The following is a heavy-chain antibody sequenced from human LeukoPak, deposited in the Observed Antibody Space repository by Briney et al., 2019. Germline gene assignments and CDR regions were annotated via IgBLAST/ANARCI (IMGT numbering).Heavy chain of an antibody. V-gene: IGHV1-8*01. CDR1: GYTFTSYD. J-gene: IGHJ4*02. D-gene: IGHD1-26*01. CDR2: MNPNSGNT. Sequence: ASVKVSCKASGYTFTSYDINWVRQVTGQGLEWMGWMNPNSGNTGYAQKFQGRVTMTRNTSISTAYMELSSLRSEDTAVYYCARAGMGDGYTLEWELLGYWGQGTLVTVSS. CDR3: ARAGMGDGYTLEWELLGY.